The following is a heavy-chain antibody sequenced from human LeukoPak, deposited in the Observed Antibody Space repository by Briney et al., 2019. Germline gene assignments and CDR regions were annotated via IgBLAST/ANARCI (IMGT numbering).Heavy chain of an antibody. CDR1: GASFSNYY. D-gene: IGHD3-22*01. Sequence: PSETLSLTCTVSGASFSNYYWTWIRQPAGKGLEWIGHIYTSGNTNYNPSLKSRVTMSVDRSKNQFSLKLNSVIAADTAVYYCAREVGYYYSSGTFAYWGQGTLVTVSS. CDR2: IYTSGNT. CDR3: AREVGYYYSSGTFAY. V-gene: IGHV4-4*07. J-gene: IGHJ4*02.